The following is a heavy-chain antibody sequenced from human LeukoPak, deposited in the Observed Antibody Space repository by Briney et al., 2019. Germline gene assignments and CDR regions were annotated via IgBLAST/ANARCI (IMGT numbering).Heavy chain of an antibody. V-gene: IGHV1-3*01. CDR1: GYTFTSYA. CDR3: AAMTGIAVAGTIVDFDY. Sequence: ASVNVSCKASGYTFTSYAMHWVRQAPGQRLEWMGWINAGNGNTKYSQKFQGRVTITRDTSASTAYMELSSLRSEDTAVYYCAAMTGIAVAGTIVDFDYWGQGTLVTVSS. J-gene: IGHJ4*02. CDR2: INAGNGNT. D-gene: IGHD6-19*01.